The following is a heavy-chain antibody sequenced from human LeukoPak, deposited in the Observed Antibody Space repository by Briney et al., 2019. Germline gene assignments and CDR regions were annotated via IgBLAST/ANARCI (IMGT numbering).Heavy chain of an antibody. D-gene: IGHD3-3*01. CDR3: ARDVGHRTKIFGVVPGDV. V-gene: IGHV3-11*01. CDR2: ISSSGNKI. Sequence: GGSLRLSCAASGFTFSDYYMSWIRQAPGKGLEWVSNISSSGNKIHYAESVKGRFTISRDNAKNSLYLQMNSLRAEDTAVYYCARDVGHRTKIFGVVPGDVWGNGTTVTVS. J-gene: IGHJ6*03. CDR1: GFTFSDYY.